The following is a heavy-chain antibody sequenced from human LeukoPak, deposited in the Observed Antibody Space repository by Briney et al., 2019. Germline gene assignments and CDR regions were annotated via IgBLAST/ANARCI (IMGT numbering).Heavy chain of an antibody. J-gene: IGHJ4*02. D-gene: IGHD1-26*01. Sequence: GASVKVSWKASGYTFTSYAMHWVRQAPGQRLEWMGWINAGNGNTKYSQKFQGRVTITRDTSASTAYMELSSLRSEDTAVYYCARVPIFSGSYLYYFDYWGQGTLVTVSS. CDR1: GYTFTSYA. CDR2: INAGNGNT. CDR3: ARVPIFSGSYLYYFDY. V-gene: IGHV1-3*01.